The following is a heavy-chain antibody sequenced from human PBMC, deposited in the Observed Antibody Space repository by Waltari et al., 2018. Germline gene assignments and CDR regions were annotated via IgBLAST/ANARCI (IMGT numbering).Heavy chain of an antibody. CDR1: GGACSGYY. CDR2: INHSGSI. CDR3: ARLRTKRGNY. D-gene: IGHD1-1*01. V-gene: IGHV4-34*01. J-gene: IGHJ4*02. Sequence: QVQLQQWGAGLLKPSETLSLTCAVYGGACSGYYWSWIRQPPGKGLEWIGEINHSGSINYNPSLKSRVTISVDTSKNQFSLKLSSVTAADTAVYYCARLRTKRGNYWGQGTLVTVSS.